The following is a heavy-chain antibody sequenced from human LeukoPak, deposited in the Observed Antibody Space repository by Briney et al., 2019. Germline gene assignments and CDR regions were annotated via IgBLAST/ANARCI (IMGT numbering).Heavy chain of an antibody. CDR3: ARLGGSVGATIYYYGMDV. CDR1: GGSISSSSYY. D-gene: IGHD1-26*01. J-gene: IGHJ6*02. V-gene: IGHV4-39*07. CDR2: IYYSGST. Sequence: SETLSLTCTVSGGSISSSSYYWGWIRQPPGKGLEWIGSIYYSGSTYYNPSLKSRVTISVDRSKNQFSLKLSSVTAADTAVYYCARLGGSVGATIYYYGMDVWGQGTTVTVSS.